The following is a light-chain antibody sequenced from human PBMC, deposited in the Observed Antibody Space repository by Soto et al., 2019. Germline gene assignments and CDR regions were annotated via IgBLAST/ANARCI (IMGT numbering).Light chain of an antibody. J-gene: IGLJ2*01. CDR3: GTWDSSLSAG. V-gene: IGLV1-51*01. CDR1: SSNIGNNY. Sequence: QSVLTQPPSVSAAPGQKVTISCYGSSSNIGNNYVSWYQQLPGTAPKLLIYDNNKRPSGIPDRFSGSKSGTSATLGITGLQTGDEADYYCGTWDSSLSAGFCGGTKLTVI. CDR2: DNN.